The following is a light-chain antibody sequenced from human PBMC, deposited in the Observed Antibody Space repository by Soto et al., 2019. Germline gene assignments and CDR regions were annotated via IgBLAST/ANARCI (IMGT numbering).Light chain of an antibody. Sequence: PFQSVSSSYLDLSKHKXGKSPMLLIYGASXRATGIPARLRGGGSGADYTLTISSLQSEECAVYYCQQYDEWPRTFGQGTKVDIK. CDR3: QQYDEWPRT. V-gene: IGKV3-15*01. CDR2: GAS. J-gene: IGKJ1*01. CDR1: QSVSSSY.